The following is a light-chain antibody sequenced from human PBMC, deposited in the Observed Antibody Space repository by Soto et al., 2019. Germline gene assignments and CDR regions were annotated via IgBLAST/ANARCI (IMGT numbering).Light chain of an antibody. CDR3: NSYTRKSTGV. CDR1: SSDVGGYNY. J-gene: IGLJ1*01. V-gene: IGLV2-14*01. CDR2: EVS. Sequence: QSALTQPASVSVSPGQSITISCTGTSSDVGGYNYVSWYQQHPGKAPKLIIYEVSNRPSGVSNRFSGSKSGNTASLTISGRQAEDEADYYCNSYTRKSTGVFGTGTKLTVL.